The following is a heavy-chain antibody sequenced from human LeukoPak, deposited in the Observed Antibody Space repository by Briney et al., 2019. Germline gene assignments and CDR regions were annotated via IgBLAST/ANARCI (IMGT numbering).Heavy chain of an antibody. CDR3: ARWRRVTMIGGTYFDY. CDR1: GGSISSGGYY. V-gene: IGHV4-31*03. D-gene: IGHD3-22*01. Sequence: SQTLSLTCTVSGGSISSGGYYWSWIRQHPGKGLEWIGYIYYSGSTYYNPSLKSRVTISVDTSKNQFTLKLSSVTAADTAVYYCARWRRVTMIGGTYFDYWGQGTLVTVSS. CDR2: IYYSGST. J-gene: IGHJ4*02.